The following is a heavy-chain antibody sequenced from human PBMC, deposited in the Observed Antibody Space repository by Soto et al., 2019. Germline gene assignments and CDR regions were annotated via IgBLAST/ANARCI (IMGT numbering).Heavy chain of an antibody. CDR2: IKSKADGSTT. V-gene: IGHV3-15*01. J-gene: IGHJ4*02. CDR1: GITLSNAW. CDR3: ATPRPGTHGYGY. Sequence: EVQLVESGGGLVKPGGSLRLSCAASGITLSNAWMTWVPQAPGKGREWVGRIKSKADGSTTEYGSPVKDRFIITRDDSENTLDLQMHSLKTEDTAVYYCATPRPGTHGYGYWGQGTLVTVSS. D-gene: IGHD5-18*01.